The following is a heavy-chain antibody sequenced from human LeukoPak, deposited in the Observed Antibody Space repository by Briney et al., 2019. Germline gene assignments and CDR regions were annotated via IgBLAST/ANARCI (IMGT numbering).Heavy chain of an antibody. CDR1: GGTFSSYA. Sequence: SVKVSCKASGGTFSSYAISWVRQAPGQGLEWMGRIIPILGIANYAQKFQGRVTVTADKSTSTAYMELSSLRSEDTAVYYCARDLRVDTAMVKPFDIWGQGTMVTVSS. D-gene: IGHD5-18*01. CDR2: IIPILGIA. J-gene: IGHJ3*02. CDR3: ARDLRVDTAMVKPFDI. V-gene: IGHV1-69*04.